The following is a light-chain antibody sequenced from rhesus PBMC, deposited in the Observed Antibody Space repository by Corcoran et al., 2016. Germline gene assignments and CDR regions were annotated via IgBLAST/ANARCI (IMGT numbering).Light chain of an antibody. CDR2: GAS. J-gene: IGKJ4*01. CDR1: QSVSSS. Sequence: EIVMTQSPATLSLSPGERATLSCRASQSVSSSLAWYQQQPGQAPRLLISGASSRATDSPDRCSGSGSGTYFTLTIRSLGPEDVAVYYCLQHSNRPHTFGGGTKVELK. V-gene: IGKV3-24*01. CDR3: LQHSNRPHT.